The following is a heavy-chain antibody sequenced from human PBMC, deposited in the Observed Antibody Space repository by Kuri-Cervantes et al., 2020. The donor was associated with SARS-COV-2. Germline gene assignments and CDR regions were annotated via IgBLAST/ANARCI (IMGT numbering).Heavy chain of an antibody. D-gene: IGHD3-22*01. Sequence: GSLRLSCTVSGGSISSSSYYWGWIRQPPGKGLEWIGSIYYSGSTYYNPSLKSRITISVDTSKNQFSLKLSSVTAADTAVYYCARVRNYYDTSGYYVRVGWFDPWGQGTLVTVSS. CDR1: GGSISSSSYY. V-gene: IGHV4-39*07. CDR3: ARVRNYYDTSGYYVRVGWFDP. J-gene: IGHJ5*02. CDR2: IYYSGST.